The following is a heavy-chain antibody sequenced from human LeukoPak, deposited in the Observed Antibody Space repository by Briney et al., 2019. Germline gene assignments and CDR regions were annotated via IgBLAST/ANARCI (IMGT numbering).Heavy chain of an antibody. J-gene: IGHJ3*02. CDR1: GGSISSGDYY. CDR3: ARDDQAVAGNDAFDI. V-gene: IGHV4-30-4*08. Sequence: SETLSLTCTVSGGSISSGDYYWSWIRQPPGKGLEWIGYIYYSGSTYYNPSLKSRVTISVDTSKNQFSLKLSSVTAADTAVYYCARDDQAVAGNDAFDIWGQGTMVTVSS. D-gene: IGHD6-19*01. CDR2: IYYSGST.